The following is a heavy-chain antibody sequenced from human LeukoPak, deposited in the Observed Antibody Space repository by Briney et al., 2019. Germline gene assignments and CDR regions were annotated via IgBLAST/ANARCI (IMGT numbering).Heavy chain of an antibody. J-gene: IGHJ5*02. CDR1: GGSISSGGYY. CDR3: ARVRGCSSTSCYGDDNWFDP. CDR2: IYYSGST. V-gene: IGHV4-31*03. Sequence: SETLSLTCTVSGGSISSGGYYWSWIRQHPGQGLEWIGYIYYSGSTYYNPSLKSRVTISVDTSKNQFSLKLSSVTAADTAVYYCARVRGCSSTSCYGDDNWFDPWGQGTLVTVSS. D-gene: IGHD2-2*01.